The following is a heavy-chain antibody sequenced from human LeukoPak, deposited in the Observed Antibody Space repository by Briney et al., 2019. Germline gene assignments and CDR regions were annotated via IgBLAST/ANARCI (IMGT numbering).Heavy chain of an antibody. J-gene: IGHJ4*02. CDR1: GFTFSSYA. Sequence: GGSLRLSCAASGFTFSSYAMHWVRQAPGKGLEWVAVISYDGSNKYYADSVKGRFTISRDNSKNTLYLQMNSLRAEDTAAYYCARSLSGSCYSGIDYWGQGTLVTVSS. V-gene: IGHV3-30*01. CDR2: ISYDGSNK. CDR3: ARSLSGSCYSGIDY. D-gene: IGHD2-15*01.